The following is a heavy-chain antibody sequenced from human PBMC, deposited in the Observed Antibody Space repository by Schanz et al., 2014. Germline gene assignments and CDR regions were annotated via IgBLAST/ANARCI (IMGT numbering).Heavy chain of an antibody. J-gene: IGHJ4*02. CDR2: INSVGSNT. Sequence: EVQLVQSGGGLVQPGGSLRLSCAASGFTFSSHWMHWVRQDPGKGLVWVARINSVGSNTDYADSVTGRFTISRDNSKSTLYVEMNSLRVEDTAVYFCAKIERNEDWGQGTLVTVSS. D-gene: IGHD1-1*01. CDR1: GFTFSSHW. V-gene: IGHV3-74*01. CDR3: AKIERNED.